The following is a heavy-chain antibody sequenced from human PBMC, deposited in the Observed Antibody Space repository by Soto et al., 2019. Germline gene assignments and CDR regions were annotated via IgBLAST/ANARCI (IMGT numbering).Heavy chain of an antibody. Sequence: QVQLQESGPGLVQPSQTLSLTCTVSGGSISSGGYYWSWIRQHPGTGLEWIGHISYSGSTYYNTSLKSPGNISSDPSWNPVSLIIKPCAGPDTAVYYCARGVLHWGQGTLVTVSS. V-gene: IGHV4-31*01. J-gene: IGHJ4*01. CDR3: ARGVLH. CDR1: GGSISSGGYY. CDR2: ISYSGST.